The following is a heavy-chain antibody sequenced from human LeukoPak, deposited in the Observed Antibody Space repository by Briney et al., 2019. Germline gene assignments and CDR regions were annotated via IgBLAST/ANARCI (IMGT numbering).Heavy chain of an antibody. V-gene: IGHV4-59*01. Sequence: SETLSLTRTVSGGSISSYYWSWIRQPPGKGLEWIGYIYYSGSTNYNPSLKSRVTISVDTSKNQFSLKLSSVTAADTAVYYCARGSYYYDSSGYYDYYYYYMDVWGKGTTVTVSS. D-gene: IGHD3-22*01. CDR2: IYYSGST. CDR1: GGSISSYY. CDR3: ARGSYYYDSSGYYDYYYYYMDV. J-gene: IGHJ6*03.